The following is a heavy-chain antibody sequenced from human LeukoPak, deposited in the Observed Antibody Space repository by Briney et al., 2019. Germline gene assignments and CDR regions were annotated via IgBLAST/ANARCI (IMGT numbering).Heavy chain of an antibody. J-gene: IGHJ4*02. CDR1: GGSISSYC. CDR3: ARGFYGSGSYYKSPFDC. Sequence: PSETLSLTGTVSGGSISSYCWSWIRQPPGKGLEWIGYIYYSGSTNYNASLKSRVSISVDTSKNQFSLRLSSVTAADTAVYYCARGFYGSGSYYKSPFDCWGQGTLVTVSS. D-gene: IGHD3-10*01. V-gene: IGHV4-59*01. CDR2: IYYSGST.